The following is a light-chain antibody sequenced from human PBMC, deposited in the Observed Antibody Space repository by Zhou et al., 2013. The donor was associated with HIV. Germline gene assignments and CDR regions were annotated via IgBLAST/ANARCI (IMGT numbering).Light chain of an antibody. J-gene: IGLJ3*02. Sequence: QSALTQPASVSGSPGQSIAMSCTGTSSDVGGYNHVSWYQQHPGKAPKLMIYDVSKRPSGVSSRFSGSKSGNTASLTISGLQAEDEADYYCSSYTTSSTWVFGGGTKLTVL. CDR2: DVS. V-gene: IGLV2-14*01. CDR1: SSDVGGYNH. CDR3: SSYTTSSTWV.